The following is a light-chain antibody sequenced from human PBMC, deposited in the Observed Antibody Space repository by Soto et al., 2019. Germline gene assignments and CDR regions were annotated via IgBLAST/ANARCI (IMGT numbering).Light chain of an antibody. J-gene: IGLJ1*01. CDR1: SGDVGGYNY. V-gene: IGLV2-8*01. CDR2: EVS. CDR3: SSYAGSNNYV. Sequence: QSVLTQPPSASGSPGQSGTISCTANSGDVGGYNYVSWYQQHPGKAPKLMIYEVSKRPSGVPDRFSGSKSGNTASLTVSGLQAEDEADYYCSSYAGSNNYVFGTGTKVTVL.